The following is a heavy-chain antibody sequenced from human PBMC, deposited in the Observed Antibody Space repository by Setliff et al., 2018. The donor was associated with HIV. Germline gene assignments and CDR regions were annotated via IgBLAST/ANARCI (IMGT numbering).Heavy chain of an antibody. CDR3: ARAPEWNYNFWSGSYYYYGMDV. J-gene: IGHJ6*02. V-gene: IGHV4-59*11. D-gene: IGHD3-3*01. CDR1: GGSISSHY. Sequence: PSETLSLTCTVSGGSISSHYWSWIRQPPGKGLEWIGSIYYSGSTNYNPSLKSRVTISVDTSKNQFSLKLSSVTAADTAVYYCARAPEWNYNFWSGSYYYYGMDVWGQGTTVTVSS. CDR2: IYYSGST.